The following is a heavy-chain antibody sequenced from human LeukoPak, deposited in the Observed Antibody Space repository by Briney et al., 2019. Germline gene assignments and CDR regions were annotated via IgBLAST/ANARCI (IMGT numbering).Heavy chain of an antibody. CDR3: AREESYGDYAWFDP. CDR1: GYTFIGYY. J-gene: IGHJ5*02. D-gene: IGHD4-17*01. CDR2: INPNSGGT. Sequence: ASVKVSCKASGYTFIGYYIHWMRQAPGQWLEWMGWINPNSGGTNYAQKFQGWVTMTRDTSISTAYMELSRLRSDDTAVYFCAREESYGDYAWFDPWGQGTLVTVSS. V-gene: IGHV1-2*04.